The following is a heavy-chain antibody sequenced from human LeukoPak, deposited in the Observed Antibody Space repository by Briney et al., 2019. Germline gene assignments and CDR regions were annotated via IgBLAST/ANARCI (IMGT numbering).Heavy chain of an antibody. CDR2: IGSGGYT. Sequence: GGSLRLSCIASGFTLSNYDMAWVRQTPGKGLEYVSSIGSGGYTFYAGSVKGRFSISRDISQNTVYLQMNSLRAEDTAMYFCAKKLPGASYYFDFCGQGGLVTVSS. V-gene: IGHV3-23*01. J-gene: IGHJ4*02. D-gene: IGHD7-27*01. CDR1: GFTLSNYD. CDR3: AKKLPGASYYFDF.